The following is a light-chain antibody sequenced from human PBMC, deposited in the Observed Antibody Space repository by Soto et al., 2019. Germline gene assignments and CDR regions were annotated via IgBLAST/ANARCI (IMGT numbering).Light chain of an antibody. Sequence: QSVLTQPPSVSAAPGQKVTISCSGSSSNIVSSYVSWYQQVPGTAPKLLIYDNNRRPSGIPDRFSGSKSGASATLGITGLQTGDEADYYCETWDYSLSAYVFGGGTKVTVL. CDR3: ETWDYSLSAYV. CDR1: SSNIVSSY. J-gene: IGLJ1*01. CDR2: DNN. V-gene: IGLV1-51*01.